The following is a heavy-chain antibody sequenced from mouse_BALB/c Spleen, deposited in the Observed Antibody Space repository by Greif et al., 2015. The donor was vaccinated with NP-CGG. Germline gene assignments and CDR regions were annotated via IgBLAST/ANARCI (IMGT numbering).Heavy chain of an antibody. CDR3: ARDYYGSSPFFDY. D-gene: IGHD1-1*01. Sequence: EVHLVESGPELEKPGASVKISCKASGYSFTGYNMNWVKQSNGKSLEWIGNIDPYYGSTNYNQKFKGKATLTVDKSSSTAYMQLKSLTSEDSAVYYCARDYYGSSPFFDYWGQGTTLTVPS. CDR2: IDPYYGST. J-gene: IGHJ2*01. CDR1: GYSFTGYN. V-gene: IGHV1-39*01.